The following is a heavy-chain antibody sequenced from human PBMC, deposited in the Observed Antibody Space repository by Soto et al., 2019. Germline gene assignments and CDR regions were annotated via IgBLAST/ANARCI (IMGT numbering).Heavy chain of an antibody. CDR2: ISRSAGNT. CDR3: ARDQVSGLDAFDI. Sequence: GGSLRLSCAASGFTFSIYSMNWVRHAPGKGLEWVSSISRSAGNTYYADSGKGRFTISRDNAKNSMYLQMNSLRAEDTAVYYCARDQVSGLDAFDIWGQGTMVTVSS. V-gene: IGHV3-21*01. CDR1: GFTFSIYS. J-gene: IGHJ3*02.